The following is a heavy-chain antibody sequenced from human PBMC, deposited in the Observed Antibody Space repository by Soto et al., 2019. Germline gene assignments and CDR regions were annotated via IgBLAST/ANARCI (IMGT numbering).Heavy chain of an antibody. Sequence: GGSLRLSCAASGFTFSNAWMSWVRQAPGKGLEWVGRIKNKTDGGTTDYAAPVKGRFTISRDDSKNTLYLQMNSLKTEDTAVYYCTTEPAVQWELPDYYFDYWGQGTLVTVSS. D-gene: IGHD1-26*01. CDR3: TTEPAVQWELPDYYFDY. V-gene: IGHV3-15*01. CDR2: IKNKTDGGTT. CDR1: GFTFSNAW. J-gene: IGHJ4*02.